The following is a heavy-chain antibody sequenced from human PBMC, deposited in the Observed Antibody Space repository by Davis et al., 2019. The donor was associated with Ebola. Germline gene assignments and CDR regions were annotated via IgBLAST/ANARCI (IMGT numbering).Heavy chain of an antibody. Sequence: PGGSLRLSCTVSGGSISSSSHYWGWIRQPPGKGLEWIGSIYYSGSTYYNPSLKSRVTISVDTSKNQFSLKLSSVTAADTAVYYCARLYCSGGSCPMDYWGQGTLVTVSP. CDR1: GGSISSSSHY. CDR2: IYYSGST. J-gene: IGHJ4*02. V-gene: IGHV4-39*01. D-gene: IGHD2-15*01. CDR3: ARLYCSGGSCPMDY.